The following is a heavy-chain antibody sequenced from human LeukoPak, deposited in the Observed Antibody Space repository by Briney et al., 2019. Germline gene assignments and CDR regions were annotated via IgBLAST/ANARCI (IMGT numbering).Heavy chain of an antibody. Sequence: ALVKVSCKASGYTSTSYGISWVRQAPGQGLEWMGWISAYNGNTNYAQKLQGRVTMTTDTSTSTAYMELRSLRSDDTAVYYCARHDYGDYENYYYGMDVWGQGTTVTVSS. CDR1: GYTSTSYG. V-gene: IGHV1-18*01. J-gene: IGHJ6*02. D-gene: IGHD4-17*01. CDR3: ARHDYGDYENYYYGMDV. CDR2: ISAYNGNT.